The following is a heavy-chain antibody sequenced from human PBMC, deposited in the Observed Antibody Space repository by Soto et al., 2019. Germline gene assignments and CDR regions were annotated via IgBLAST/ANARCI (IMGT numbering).Heavy chain of an antibody. Sequence: QVLLVESGGGAVHPGGSLRLSCAASGFTFSSFGIHWVRQAPGRGLEWVTFISYDGSNKYYADSVKGRFTISRDNSKNTLYLQMNSLRPEDTAVYYCARTTTEGVEEYRNRFFFFGMDVWGQGTTVTVSS. J-gene: IGHJ6*02. CDR2: ISYDGSNK. D-gene: IGHD4-17*01. V-gene: IGHV3-30*03. CDR3: ARTTTEGVEEYRNRFFFFGMDV. CDR1: GFTFSSFG.